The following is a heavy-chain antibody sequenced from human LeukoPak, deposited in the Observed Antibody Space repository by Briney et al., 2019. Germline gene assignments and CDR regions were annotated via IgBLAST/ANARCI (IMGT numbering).Heavy chain of an antibody. J-gene: IGHJ4*02. D-gene: IGHD3-10*01. CDR3: ARRLSGSPFFVDY. CDR1: GFIFSSYA. CDR2: ISGDGIST. Sequence: GGSLRLSCAASGFIFSSYAMNWVRQAPGKEPEWVSGISGDGISTYYADSMKGRFTISRDNFKNTLYLQMNSLRAEDTAVYYCARRLSGSPFFVDYWGQGTLVTVSS. V-gene: IGHV3-23*01.